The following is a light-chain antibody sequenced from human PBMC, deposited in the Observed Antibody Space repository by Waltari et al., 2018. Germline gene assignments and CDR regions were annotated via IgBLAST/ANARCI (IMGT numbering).Light chain of an antibody. CDR2: QDS. J-gene: IGLJ1*01. V-gene: IGLV3-27*01. CDR1: MLQKKY. CDR3: YSTTDNNLGV. Sequence: SSELTQPSSVSVSPGQTARITCPGDMLQKKYPRWFQQKQGKAPVLVLYQDSARPSGIPERFSGSSSGTTVTLTISGAQVEDEADYYCYSTTDNNLGVFGPGTRVTVL.